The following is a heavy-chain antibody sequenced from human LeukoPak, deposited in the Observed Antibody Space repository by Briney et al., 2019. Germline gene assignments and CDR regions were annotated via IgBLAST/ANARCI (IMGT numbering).Heavy chain of an antibody. CDR3: AKDRFRYCSGGSCYPFDY. CDR2: ISWDGGST. Sequence: PGGSLRLSCAASVFTFYDYTMHWVRQAPGKGLEGVYLISWDGGSTYYADSVKGRFTISGDNSKNSLYLQMNSLRTEDTALYYCAKDRFRYCSGGSCYPFDYWGQGTLVTVSS. J-gene: IGHJ4*02. V-gene: IGHV3-43*01. CDR1: VFTFYDYT. D-gene: IGHD2-15*01.